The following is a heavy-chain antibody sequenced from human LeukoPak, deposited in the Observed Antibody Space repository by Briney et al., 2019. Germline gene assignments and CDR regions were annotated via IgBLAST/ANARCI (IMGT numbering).Heavy chain of an antibody. D-gene: IGHD5-18*01. CDR1: GYSFTNYW. CDR2: IYPGDSDT. Sequence: GESLKISCKGSGYSFTNYWIGWVRQMPGKGLEWMGIIYPGDSDTRYSPSFQGQVTISADKSISTAYLQWRSLKASDAAMYYCARGDYRYGYVIDYWGQGTLVTVSS. V-gene: IGHV5-51*01. CDR3: ARGDYRYGYVIDY. J-gene: IGHJ4*02.